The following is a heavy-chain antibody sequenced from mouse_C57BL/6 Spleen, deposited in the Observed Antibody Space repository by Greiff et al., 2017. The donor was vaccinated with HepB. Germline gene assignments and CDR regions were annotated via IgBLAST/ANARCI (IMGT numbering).Heavy chain of an antibody. Sequence: QQSCKASGYTFTSYWMHWVKQRPIQGLEWIGNIDPSDSETHYNQKFKDKATLTVDKSSSTAYMQLSSLTSEDSAVYYCARSPSMLYCAMDYWGQGTSVTVSS. J-gene: IGHJ4*01. V-gene: IGHV1-52*01. D-gene: IGHD2-3*01. CDR3: ARSPSMLYCAMDY. CDR1: GYTFTSYW. CDR2: IDPSDSET.